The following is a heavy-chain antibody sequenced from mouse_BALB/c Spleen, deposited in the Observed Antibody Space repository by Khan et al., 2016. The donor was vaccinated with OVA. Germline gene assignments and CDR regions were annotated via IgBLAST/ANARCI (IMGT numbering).Heavy chain of an antibody. Sequence: QVQLQQSGAELARPGASVKLSCKASGYTFTDYYINRVKQRTGQGLEWIGEIYLGSGDTYYNEKFKGKATLTADKYFSTAYLQLNSLTADASAVYFCARRNYFFYTFAYSGQRTLVTISA. CDR2: IYLGSGDT. J-gene: IGHJ3*01. CDR3: ARRNYFFYTFAY. CDR1: GYTFTDYY. V-gene: IGHV1-77*01. D-gene: IGHD1-1*01.